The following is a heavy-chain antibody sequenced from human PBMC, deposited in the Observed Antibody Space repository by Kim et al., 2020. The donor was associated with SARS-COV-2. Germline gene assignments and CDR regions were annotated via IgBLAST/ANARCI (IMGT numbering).Heavy chain of an antibody. Sequence: GWSLRLSCAASGFTFGDYAMHWVRQAPGKGLEWVSGISWNSGSIGYADSVKGRFTISRDNAKNSLYLQMNSLRAEDTALYYCAKAHGAAGTEEGYYFDYWGRGTLVTVSS. J-gene: IGHJ4*01. V-gene: IGHV3-9*01. CDR3: AKAHGAAGTEEGYYFDY. D-gene: IGHD1-1*01. CDR1: GFTFGDYA. CDR2: ISWNSGSI.